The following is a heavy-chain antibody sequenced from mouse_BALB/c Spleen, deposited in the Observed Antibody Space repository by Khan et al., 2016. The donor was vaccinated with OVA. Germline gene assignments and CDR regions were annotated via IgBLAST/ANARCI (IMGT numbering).Heavy chain of an antibody. CDR2: IYPGTDNT. J-gene: IGHJ2*01. CDR1: GYIFTSYW. CDR3: AREEALYYCDY. V-gene: IGHV1-76*01. D-gene: IGHD3-2*02. Sequence: QVQLKQSGAELVRPGTSVKLSCKTSGYIFTSYWIHWVKQRSGQGLEWIARIYPGTDNTYYNENFKDKATLTADKSSSTVNLQLSSLKSEDSAVFFCAREEALYYCDYWGQGTTLTVSS.